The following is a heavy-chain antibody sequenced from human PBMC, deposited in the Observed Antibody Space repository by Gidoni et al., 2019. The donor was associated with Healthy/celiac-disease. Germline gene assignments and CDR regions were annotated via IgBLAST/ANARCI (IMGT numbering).Heavy chain of an antibody. J-gene: IGHJ3*02. V-gene: IGHV4-59*01. CDR1: GGSISSYY. Sequence: QVQLQESGPGLVKPSETLSLTCPVSGGSISSYYWSWIRQPPGKGLEWIEYIYYSGSTNYNPSLKSRVTISVDTSKNQFSLKLSSVTAADTAVYYCARGDGYATLQDAFDIWGQGTMVTVSS. CDR3: ARGDGYATLQDAFDI. D-gene: IGHD5-12*01. CDR2: IYYSGST.